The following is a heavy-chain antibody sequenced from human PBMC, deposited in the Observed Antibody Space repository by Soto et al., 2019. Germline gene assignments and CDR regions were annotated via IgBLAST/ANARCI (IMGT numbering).Heavy chain of an antibody. CDR3: ARRATYYDILTGYLPYGMDV. CDR2: IYHSGST. V-gene: IGHV4-4*02. CDR1: GGSISSSNW. D-gene: IGHD3-9*01. J-gene: IGHJ6*02. Sequence: ETLSLTCAVSGGSISSSNWWSWVRQPPGKGLEWIGEIYHSGSTNYNPSLKSRVTISVDKSKNQFSLKLSSVTAADTAVYYCARRATYYDILTGYLPYGMDVWGQGTTVTVSS.